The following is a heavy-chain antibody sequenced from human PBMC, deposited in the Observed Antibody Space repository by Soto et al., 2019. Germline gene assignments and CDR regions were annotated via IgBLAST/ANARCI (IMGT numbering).Heavy chain of an antibody. V-gene: IGHV1-24*01. J-gene: IGHJ6*03. CDR3: ATGSGAAANNYYYYMDV. D-gene: IGHD6-13*01. Sequence: ASVKVSCKVSGYTLTELSMHWVRQAPGKGLEWMGGFDPEDGETIYAQKFQGRVTMTEDTSTDTAYMELSSLRSEDTAVYYCATGSGAAANNYYYYMDVWGKGTTVTVSS. CDR2: FDPEDGET. CDR1: GYTLTELS.